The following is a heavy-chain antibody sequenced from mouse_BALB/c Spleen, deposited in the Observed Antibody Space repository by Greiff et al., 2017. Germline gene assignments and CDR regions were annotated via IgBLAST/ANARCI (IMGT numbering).Heavy chain of an antibody. CDR2: ISNGGGST. Sequence: EVKLVESGGGLVQPGGSLKLSCAASGFTFSSYTMSWVRQTPEKRLEWVAYISNGGGSTYYPDTVKGRFTISRDNAKNTLYLQMSSLKSEDTAMYYCARHARSGYYFDYWGQGTTLTVSS. CDR1: GFTFSSYT. V-gene: IGHV5-12-2*01. CDR3: ARHARSGYYFDY. J-gene: IGHJ2*01.